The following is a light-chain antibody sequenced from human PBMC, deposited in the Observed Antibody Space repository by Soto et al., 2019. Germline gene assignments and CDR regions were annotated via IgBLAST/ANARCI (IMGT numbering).Light chain of an antibody. CDR1: SSDVGGYNY. V-gene: IGLV2-14*01. J-gene: IGLJ1*01. Sequence: QSALTQPASGSGSPGQSITISCTGTSSDVGGYNYVSWYQQHPGKAPKLMIYEVSNRPSGVSNRFSGSKSGHTASLTISGLQSEDEADYFCTSYTSSSTLDVFGTGTKLTVL. CDR2: EVS. CDR3: TSYTSSSTLDV.